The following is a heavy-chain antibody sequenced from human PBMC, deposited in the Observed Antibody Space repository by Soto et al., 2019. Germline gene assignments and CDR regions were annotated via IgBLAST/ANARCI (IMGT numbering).Heavy chain of an antibody. V-gene: IGHV4-30-4*01. CDR1: GGSISSGDYY. J-gene: IGHJ4*02. D-gene: IGHD3-22*01. CDR3: ARGVSEYYYDSSGYYYYFDY. Sequence: SETLSLTCTVSGGSISSGDYYWSWIRQPPGKGLEWIGYIYYSGSTYYNPSLKSRVTISVDTSKNQFSLKLSSVTAADTAVYYCARGVSEYYYDSSGYYYYFDYWGQGTLVTVSS. CDR2: IYYSGST.